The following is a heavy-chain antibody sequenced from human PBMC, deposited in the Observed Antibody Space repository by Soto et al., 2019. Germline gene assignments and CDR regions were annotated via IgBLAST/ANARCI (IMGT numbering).Heavy chain of an antibody. CDR3: AKGGRQWLVTSDFNY. D-gene: IGHD6-19*01. J-gene: IGHJ4*02. CDR2: TYYRSKWYN. Sequence: PSQTLSLTCAISGDSVSTNSATWDWIRQSPSRGLEWLGRTYYRSKWYNDYAVSVKSRITINPDTSKNTVSLEMTSLRAEDTAVYYCAKGGRQWLVTSDFNYWGQGALVTVSS. V-gene: IGHV6-1*01. CDR1: GDSVSTNSAT.